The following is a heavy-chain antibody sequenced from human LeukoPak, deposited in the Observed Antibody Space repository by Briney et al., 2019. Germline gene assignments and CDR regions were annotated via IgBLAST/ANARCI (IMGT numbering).Heavy chain of an antibody. V-gene: IGHV1-18*01. D-gene: IGHD2-15*01. CDR1: GYTFTSYG. Sequence: GASVKVSCKASGYTFTSYGISWVRQAPGQGLEWMGWISAYNGNTNYAQKLQGRATMTTDTSTSTAYTELRSLRSDDTAVYYCARGGVDCSGGSCPKSWFDPWGQGTLVTVSS. J-gene: IGHJ5*02. CDR3: ARGGVDCSGGSCPKSWFDP. CDR2: ISAYNGNT.